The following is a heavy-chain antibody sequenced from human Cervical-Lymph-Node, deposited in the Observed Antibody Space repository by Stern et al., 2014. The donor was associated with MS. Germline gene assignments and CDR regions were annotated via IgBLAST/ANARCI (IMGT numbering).Heavy chain of an antibody. CDR1: GYIFTNYF. CDR3: ARDLARYPKDIGSYSGH. D-gene: IGHD1-26*01. Sequence: QVQLVQSGAEVRKPGASVTVSCKASGYIFTNYFMHWVRQAPGRGLEWMGIINPSGGRTTYVQKFQGRVTMTRDTSTSTVYMELSNLVSEDTAIYYCARDLARYPKDIGSYSGHWGQGTLVTVAS. CDR2: INPSGGRT. V-gene: IGHV1-46*01. J-gene: IGHJ4*02.